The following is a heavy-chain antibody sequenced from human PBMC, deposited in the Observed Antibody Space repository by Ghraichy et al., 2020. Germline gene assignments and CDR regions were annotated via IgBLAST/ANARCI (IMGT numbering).Heavy chain of an antibody. J-gene: IGHJ4*02. CDR3: AKRPSSGWYFEY. CDR2: INARGDDT. Sequence: GGSLRLSCAASGFTFSSYAMSWVRQAPGKGLEWVSSINARGDDTYYVDSVKGRFTISRDNSKNTLYLQMNSLRAEDMAIYYCAKRPSSGWYFEYWGQGTLVTVSS. V-gene: IGHV3-23*01. D-gene: IGHD6-25*01. CDR1: GFTFSSYA.